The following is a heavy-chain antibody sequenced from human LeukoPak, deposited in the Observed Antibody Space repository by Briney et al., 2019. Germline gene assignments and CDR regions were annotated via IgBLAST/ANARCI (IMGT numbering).Heavy chain of an antibody. V-gene: IGHV3-48*03. J-gene: IGHJ4*02. CDR3: ARALIYRVTDDY. D-gene: IGHD3-3*01. CDR2: ISSSGSTI. Sequence: GGSLRLSCAASGFTFSSYEMNWVRQAPGKGLEWVSYISSSGSTIYYADSVKGRFTISRDNANNSLYLQMNSLRAEDTAVYYCARALIYRVTDDYWGQGTLVTVSS. CDR1: GFTFSSYE.